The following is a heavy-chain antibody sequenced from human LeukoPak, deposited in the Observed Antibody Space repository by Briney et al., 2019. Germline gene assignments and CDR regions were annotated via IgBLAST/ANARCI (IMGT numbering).Heavy chain of an antibody. V-gene: IGHV3-30*06. CDR3: ARPHPYYYDTRSPLWFDP. Sequence: PGGSLRLSCAASGFTFNNYAMHWVRQAPGKGLEWVAVISYDGSNKYYADSVKGRFTISRDNSKNTLYLQMNSLRAEDTAVYYCARPHPYYYDTRSPLWFDPWGQGTLVAVSS. D-gene: IGHD3-22*01. CDR2: ISYDGSNK. CDR1: GFTFNNYA. J-gene: IGHJ5*02.